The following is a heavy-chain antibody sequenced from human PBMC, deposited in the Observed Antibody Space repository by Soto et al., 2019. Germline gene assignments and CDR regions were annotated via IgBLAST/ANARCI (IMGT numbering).Heavy chain of an antibody. V-gene: IGHV3-7*03. J-gene: IGHJ4*02. CDR3: AEWLSGY. D-gene: IGHD3-3*01. CDR2: IKQDGSEK. Sequence: EVQLVESGGGLDQRGGSLRLSCAASGFTFSNYWMSWVRQAPGKGLEWVANIKQDGSEKYYVDSVKGRFTISRDNTKNSLYLQMNSLRAEDTAVYYCAEWLSGYWGQGTLVTVSS. CDR1: GFTFSNYW.